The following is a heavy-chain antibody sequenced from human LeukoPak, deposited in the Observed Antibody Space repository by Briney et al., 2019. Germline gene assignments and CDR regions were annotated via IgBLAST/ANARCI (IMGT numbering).Heavy chain of an antibody. Sequence: GESLKISCKGSGYSFTTYWIGWVPQMPGKGLEWMGIIYPGDSDTRYSPSFQGQVTISADKSISTAYLQWSSLKASDTAMYYCARHFYYDSSGYYGDNSFDIWGQGTMVTVSS. CDR1: GYSFTTYW. CDR3: ARHFYYDSSGYYGDNSFDI. D-gene: IGHD3-22*01. V-gene: IGHV5-51*01. J-gene: IGHJ3*02. CDR2: IYPGDSDT.